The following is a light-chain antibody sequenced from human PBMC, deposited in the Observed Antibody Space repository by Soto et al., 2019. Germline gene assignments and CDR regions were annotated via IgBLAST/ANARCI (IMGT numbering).Light chain of an antibody. CDR1: QSVSTS. CDR3: QVRDVWPS. J-gene: IGKJ5*01. Sequence: IVLTQSPVTLAVSPGERAVLSCRASQSVSTSLAWYQHKPGQAPRLFIYDASKRAPGIPARFSGSGSGTDFTLTISSLEPEDFAVYYCQVRDVWPSFGQGTRLEIK. CDR2: DAS. V-gene: IGKV3-11*01.